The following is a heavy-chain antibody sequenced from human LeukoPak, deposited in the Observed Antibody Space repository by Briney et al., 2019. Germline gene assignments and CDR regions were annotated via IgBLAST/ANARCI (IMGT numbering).Heavy chain of an antibody. Sequence: SAPTLFNPTPTLTLTFTFSGFSLRTSGMCVSWIRQPPGKALEWLARIDWDDDKYYSTSLKTRLTISKDTSKTPVVLTMTNMDPVDTATYYCARALCGYSYGYDYWGQGTLVTVSS. CDR3: ARALCGYSYGYDY. CDR2: IDWDDDK. D-gene: IGHD5-18*01. CDR1: GFSLRTSGMC. J-gene: IGHJ4*02. V-gene: IGHV2-70*11.